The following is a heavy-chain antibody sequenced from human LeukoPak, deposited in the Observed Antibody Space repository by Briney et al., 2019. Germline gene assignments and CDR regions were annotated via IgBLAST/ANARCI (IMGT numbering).Heavy chain of an antibody. CDR2: ISSSSSYT. CDR1: GFTFSDYY. V-gene: IGHV3-11*05. D-gene: IGHD6-13*01. Sequence: PGGSLRLSCAASGFTFSDYYMSWIRQVPGGGLEWVSYISSSSSYTNYADSVKGRFTISRDNAKNSLYLQMNSLRAEDTAVYYCARDAVSLAAAGTSDYWGQGSLVTVSS. J-gene: IGHJ4*02. CDR3: ARDAVSLAAAGTSDY.